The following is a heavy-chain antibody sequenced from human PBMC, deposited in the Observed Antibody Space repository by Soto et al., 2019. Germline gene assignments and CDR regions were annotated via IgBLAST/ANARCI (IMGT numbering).Heavy chain of an antibody. CDR1: GFSLTTSGVG. Sequence: QITLNASGPTVVRPTETLTLTCRFSGFSLTTSGVGVGWIRQSPGKAPEWLALIYWDDDKRYSASLKSRLTITNDKSKNQVVLTVSDLDPTDTATYYCAHRVLRTVFGLVTTTAIYFDFWGQGTPVAVSS. D-gene: IGHD3-3*01. V-gene: IGHV2-5*02. CDR3: AHRVLRTVFGLVTTTAIYFDF. J-gene: IGHJ4*02. CDR2: IYWDDDK.